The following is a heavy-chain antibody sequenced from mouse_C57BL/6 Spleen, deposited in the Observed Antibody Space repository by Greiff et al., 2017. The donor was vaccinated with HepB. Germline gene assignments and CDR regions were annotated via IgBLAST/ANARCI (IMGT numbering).Heavy chain of an antibody. CDR3: ARGTMADY. D-gene: IGHD1-1*02. CDR2: ISYDGSN. CDR1: GYSITSGYY. V-gene: IGHV3-6*01. Sequence: EVQRVESGPGLVKPSQSLSLTCSVTGYSITSGYYWNWIRQFPGNKLEWMGYISYDGSNNYNPSLKNRISITRDTSKNQFFLKLNSVTTEDTATYYCARGTMADYWGQGTTLTVSS. J-gene: IGHJ2*01.